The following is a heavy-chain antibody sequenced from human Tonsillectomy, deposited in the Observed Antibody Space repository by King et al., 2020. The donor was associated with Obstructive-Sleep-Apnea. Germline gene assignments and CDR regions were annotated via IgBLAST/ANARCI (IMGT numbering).Heavy chain of an antibody. CDR1: GFTVITNY. CDR2: IYSGGST. J-gene: IGHJ3*02. CDR3: ARGMTTVTASAFDI. Sequence: VQLVESGGGLVQPGGSLRLSCAASGFTVITNYMTWVRQAPGKGLEWVSVIYSGGSTYYADSVKGRFTISRDNSKNTLYLKMNSLRAEDTAVYYCARGMTTVTASAFDIWGQGTMVTVSS. D-gene: IGHD4-17*01. V-gene: IGHV3-66*01.